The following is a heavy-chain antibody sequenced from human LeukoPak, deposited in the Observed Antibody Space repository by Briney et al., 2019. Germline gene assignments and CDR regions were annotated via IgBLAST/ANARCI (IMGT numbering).Heavy chain of an antibody. Sequence: ASVKVSCKAFGYTFTNNWMHWVRQAPGQGLEWMGWINPNSGGTNYAQKFQGRVTMTTDTSTNTAYMELRSLRSDDTAVYYCAREQDNYDSSGYYDYWGQGTLVTVSS. CDR1: GYTFTNNW. V-gene: IGHV1-2*02. D-gene: IGHD3-22*01. CDR2: INPNSGGT. CDR3: AREQDNYDSSGYYDY. J-gene: IGHJ4*02.